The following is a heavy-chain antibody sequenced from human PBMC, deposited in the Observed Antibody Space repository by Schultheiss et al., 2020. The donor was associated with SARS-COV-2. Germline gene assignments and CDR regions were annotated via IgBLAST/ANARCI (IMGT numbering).Heavy chain of an antibody. J-gene: IGHJ6*02. CDR2: ISGSGGST. CDR3: ARDRWQQYYAMDV. CDR1: GFTFGDYA. V-gene: IGHV3-23*01. Sequence: GGSLRLSCTASGFTFGDYAMSWVRQAPGKGLEWVSAISGSGGSTYYADSVKGRFTISRDNSKNTLYLQMNSLRAEDTAVYYCARDRWQQYYAMDVWGQGTTVTVSS. D-gene: IGHD6-13*01.